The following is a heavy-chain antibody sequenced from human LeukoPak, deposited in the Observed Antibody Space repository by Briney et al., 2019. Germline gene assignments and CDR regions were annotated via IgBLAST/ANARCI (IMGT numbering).Heavy chain of an antibody. CDR2: IKQDGSEK. CDR1: GFTFNRYW. Sequence: GGSLRLSCAASGFTFNRYWMSWVRQAPGKGLEWVANIKQDGSEKYYVDSVKGRFTISRDNAKNSLYLQMNSLRAEDTAVFYCARAQFTMFRGVSITLFDYWGQGTLVTVSS. CDR3: ARAQFTMFRGVSITLFDY. D-gene: IGHD3-10*01. V-gene: IGHV3-7*03. J-gene: IGHJ4*02.